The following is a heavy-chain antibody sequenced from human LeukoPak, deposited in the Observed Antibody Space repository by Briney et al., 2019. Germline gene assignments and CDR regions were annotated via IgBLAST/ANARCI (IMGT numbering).Heavy chain of an antibody. CDR3: ARDGYSSSWYGYYYYMDV. J-gene: IGHJ6*03. CDR1: GGSISSGSYY. D-gene: IGHD6-13*01. CDR2: IYTSGST. Sequence: TLSLTCTVSGGSISSGSYYWSWIRQPAGKGLEWIGRIYTSGSTNYNPSLKSRVTISVDTSKNQFSLKLSSVTAADTAVYYCARDGYSSSWYGYYYYMDVWGKGTTVTISS. V-gene: IGHV4-61*02.